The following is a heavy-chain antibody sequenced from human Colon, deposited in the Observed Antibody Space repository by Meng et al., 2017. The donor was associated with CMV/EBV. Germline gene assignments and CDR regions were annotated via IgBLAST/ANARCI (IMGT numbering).Heavy chain of an antibody. J-gene: IGHJ4*02. CDR3: ARELARGGY. CDR2: ISPYNGDT. V-gene: IGHV1-18*01. CDR1: GYTFTNFG. Sequence: VHLVQVGAEWKKPGASVTVSCNTSGYTFTNFGISWVRQAPGQGLEWMAYISPYNGDTNYAQRFQGRVALTTDTSTSTVYMELGSLTSDDTAMYYCARELARGGYWGQGTLVTVSS.